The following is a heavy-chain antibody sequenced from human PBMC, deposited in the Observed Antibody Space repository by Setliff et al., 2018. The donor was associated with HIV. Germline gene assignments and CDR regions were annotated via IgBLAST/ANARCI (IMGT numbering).Heavy chain of an antibody. D-gene: IGHD5-12*01. CDR3: ARDAGYSGYVLDY. CDR1: GGTFSNYP. CDR2: ISPALGTA. J-gene: IGHJ4*02. Sequence: GASVKVSCKASGGTFSNYPISWVRQAPGQGLEWMGKISPALGTADYAQKFQGRVTITADQSTRTVYMELGSLRSEDTAVYYCARDAGYSGYVLDYWGQGTGVTVSS. V-gene: IGHV1-69*08.